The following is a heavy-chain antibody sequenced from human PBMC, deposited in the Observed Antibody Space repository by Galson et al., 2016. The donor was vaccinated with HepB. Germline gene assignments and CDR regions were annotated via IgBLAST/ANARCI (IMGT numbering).Heavy chain of an antibody. CDR1: GGSVFSGSYY. V-gene: IGHV4-61*01. Sequence: ETLSLTCTVSGGSVFSGSYYWSWIRQPPGKGLEWIGYIYYSGSSNYNPSHKSRVTISVDTSKNQFSLKLNSVTAADTAVYYCARDRLQGVVIHAFDIWGQGTMVTVSS. J-gene: IGHJ3*02. D-gene: IGHD3-3*01. CDR2: IYYSGSS. CDR3: ARDRLQGVVIHAFDI.